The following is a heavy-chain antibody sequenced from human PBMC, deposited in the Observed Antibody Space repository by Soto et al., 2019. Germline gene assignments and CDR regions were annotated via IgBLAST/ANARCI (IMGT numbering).Heavy chain of an antibody. Sequence: EVQLVESGGGLVKPGGSLRLSCAPSGFTFSSYTMNWVRQAPGKGLEWVSSISPSSDYIYYAESLKGRFTISRDNAKNSLYLQMNSLGAEDTAVYYCARGRKQPDYWGQGTLVTVSS. D-gene: IGHD6-13*01. CDR3: ARGRKQPDY. J-gene: IGHJ4*02. CDR2: ISPSSDYI. V-gene: IGHV3-21*01. CDR1: GFTFSSYT.